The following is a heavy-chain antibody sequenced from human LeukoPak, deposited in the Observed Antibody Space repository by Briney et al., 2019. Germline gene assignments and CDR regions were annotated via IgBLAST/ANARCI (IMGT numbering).Heavy chain of an antibody. CDR2: ISSGGGSA. V-gene: IGHV3-23*01. CDR1: GFTFSNFA. Sequence: PGGSLRLSCAASGFTFSNFAMTWVRQAPGKGLEWVSRISSGGGSAYYADSVKGRFTISRDNSKNTLFLQMNSLRAEDTAVYYCAKLRYYDSSGYYFDYWGQGTLVTVSS. J-gene: IGHJ4*02. CDR3: AKLRYYDSSGYYFDY. D-gene: IGHD3-22*01.